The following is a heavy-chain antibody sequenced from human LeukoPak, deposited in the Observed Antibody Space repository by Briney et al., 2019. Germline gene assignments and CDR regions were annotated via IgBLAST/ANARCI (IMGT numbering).Heavy chain of an antibody. Sequence: PSETLSLTCAVYGGSFSGYYWSWIRQPPGKGLEWIGEINHSGSTNYNPSLKSRITISVDTSKNQFSLKLSSVTAADMAVYYCARGGYGALRGADYWGQGTLVTVSS. V-gene: IGHV4-34*01. CDR3: ARGGYGALRGADY. CDR1: GGSFSGYY. CDR2: INHSGST. D-gene: IGHD4-17*01. J-gene: IGHJ4*02.